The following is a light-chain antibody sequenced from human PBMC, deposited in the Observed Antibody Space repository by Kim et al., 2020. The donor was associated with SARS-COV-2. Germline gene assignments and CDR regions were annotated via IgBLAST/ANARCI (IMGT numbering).Light chain of an antibody. CDR1: QSSRSSY. J-gene: IGKJ1*01. V-gene: IGKV3-20*01. Sequence: AAGEGATLSCRASQSSRSSYLAWYQQKPGQAPRLLIYGASNRAAGIPGRFSGSGSGTDFTLTISRLEPEDFAVYYCQQYHGSPWTFGQGTKVDIK. CDR3: QQYHGSPWT. CDR2: GAS.